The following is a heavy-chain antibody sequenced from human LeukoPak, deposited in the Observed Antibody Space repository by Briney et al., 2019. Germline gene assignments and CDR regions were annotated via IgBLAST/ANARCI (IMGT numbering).Heavy chain of an antibody. D-gene: IGHD3-3*01. CDR1: GYTFTSYD. CDR2: MNPNSGNT. V-gene: IGHV1-8*03. Sequence: ASVKVSCKASGYTFTSYDINWVRQATGQGLAWMGWMNPNSGNTGYAQKFQGRVTITRNTSISTAYMELSSLRSEDTAVYYCARGLFVSGFDPWGQGTLVTVSS. J-gene: IGHJ5*02. CDR3: ARGLFVSGFDP.